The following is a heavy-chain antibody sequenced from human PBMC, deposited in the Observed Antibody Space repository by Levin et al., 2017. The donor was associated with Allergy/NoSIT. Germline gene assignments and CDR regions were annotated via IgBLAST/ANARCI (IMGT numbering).Heavy chain of an antibody. CDR1: GYSFISYA. CDR3: VREEDFYDSSGYPLRGFDP. J-gene: IGHJ5*02. V-gene: IGHV1-18*01. CDR2: ISAYNGNI. Sequence: GGSLRLSCKSSGYSFISYAISWVRQAPGQGLEWMGWISAYNGNINYAQKFQGRVTMTTDKSTSTAYMELRSLRPDDTAVYYCVREEDFYDSSGYPLRGFDPWGQGTLVTVSS. D-gene: IGHD3-22*01.